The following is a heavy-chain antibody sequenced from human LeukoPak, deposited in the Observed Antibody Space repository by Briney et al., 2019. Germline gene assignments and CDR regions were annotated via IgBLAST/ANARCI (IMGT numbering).Heavy chain of an antibody. Sequence: SETLSLICTVSGGSINSYYWSWIRQPPGKGLEWIGYISYSGRTNYNPSLKSRVTISVDTSKNQFSLKLSSVTAADTAVYYCARGLAGSRWFDPWGQGTLVTVSS. V-gene: IGHV4-59*01. D-gene: IGHD6-19*01. CDR2: ISYSGRT. J-gene: IGHJ5*02. CDR3: ARGLAGSRWFDP. CDR1: GGSINSYY.